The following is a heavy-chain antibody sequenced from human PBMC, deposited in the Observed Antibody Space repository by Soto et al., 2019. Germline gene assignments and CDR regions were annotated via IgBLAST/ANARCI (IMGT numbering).Heavy chain of an antibody. CDR3: ARVPLDCSSTSCYSGGPQGSSWFDP. Sequence: QVQLVESGGGVVQPGRSLRLSCAASGFTFSRYAMHWVRQAPGKGLEWVAVISYDGSNKYYADSVKGRFTISRDNSKNTLYLQMNSLRAEDTAVYYCARVPLDCSSTSCYSGGPQGSSWFDPWGQGTLVTVSS. CDR2: ISYDGSNK. D-gene: IGHD2-2*01. V-gene: IGHV3-30-3*01. J-gene: IGHJ5*02. CDR1: GFTFSRYA.